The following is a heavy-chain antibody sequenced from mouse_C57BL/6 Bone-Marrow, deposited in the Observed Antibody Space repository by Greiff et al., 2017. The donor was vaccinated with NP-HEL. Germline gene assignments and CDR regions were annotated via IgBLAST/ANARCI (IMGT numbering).Heavy chain of an antibody. Sequence: VQLQQSGAELVRPGASVKLSCKASGYTFTDYYINWVKQRPGQGLEWIARIYPGSGNTYYNEKFKGKATLTAEKSSSTAYMQLSSLTSEDSAVYFCARLGTYDYGYFDVWGTGTTVTVSS. J-gene: IGHJ1*03. CDR3: ARLGTYDYGYFDV. CDR2: IYPGSGNT. V-gene: IGHV1-76*01. CDR1: GYTFTDYY. D-gene: IGHD2-3*01.